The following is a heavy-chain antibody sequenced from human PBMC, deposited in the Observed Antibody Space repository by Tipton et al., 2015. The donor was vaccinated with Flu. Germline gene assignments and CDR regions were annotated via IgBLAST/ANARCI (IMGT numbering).Heavy chain of an antibody. V-gene: IGHV4-4*07. CDR1: GGSMSSFY. CDR2: MYVSGST. CDR3: ARGSGSGTDVTFYF. J-gene: IGHJ4*02. Sequence: TLSLTCTVSGGSMSSFYWTWIRQPAGKGLEWIGRMYVSGSTKYNPSLKRRVTMSVDTSKNQFSLKLSSVTAADTAVYYCARGSGSGTDVTFYFWGPGTLVTVSP. D-gene: IGHD3-10*01.